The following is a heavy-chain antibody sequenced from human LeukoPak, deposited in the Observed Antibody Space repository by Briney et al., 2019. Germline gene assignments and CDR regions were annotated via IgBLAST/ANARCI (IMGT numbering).Heavy chain of an antibody. V-gene: IGHV3-66*02. CDR3: AREGRYCSSTSCFVAFDY. CDR2: IYSGGST. D-gene: IGHD2-2*01. Sequence: GGSLRLSCAASGFTVSSNYMSWVRQAPGKGLEWVSVIYSGGSTYYADSVKGRFTISRDNSKNTLYLQMNSLGAEDTAVYYCAREGRYCSSTSCFVAFDYWGQGTLVTVSS. J-gene: IGHJ4*02. CDR1: GFTVSSNY.